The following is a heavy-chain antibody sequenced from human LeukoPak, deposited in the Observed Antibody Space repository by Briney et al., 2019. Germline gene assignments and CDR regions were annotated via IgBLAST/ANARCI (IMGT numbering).Heavy chain of an antibody. J-gene: IGHJ4*02. CDR1: GGTFSIYA. V-gene: IGHV1-69*04. CDR2: IIPILGIA. D-gene: IGHD4-17*01. CDR3: ALTNDYGDSY. Sequence: SVNVSYKASGGTFSIYAISWVRQAPGQGREWMGRIIPILGIANYAQKFQGRVTITADKSTSTAYMELSSLRSEDTAVYYCALTNDYGDSYWGQGTLVTVTS.